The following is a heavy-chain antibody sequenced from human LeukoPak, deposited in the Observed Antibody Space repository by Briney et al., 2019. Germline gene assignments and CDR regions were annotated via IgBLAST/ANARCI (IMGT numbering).Heavy chain of an antibody. D-gene: IGHD1-26*01. V-gene: IGHV3-48*02. CDR3: ARQGVGPDSNFQH. CDR2: ISSRSTTI. CDR1: GITFSSYS. J-gene: IGHJ1*01. Sequence: GGSLRLSCAASGITFSSYSMNWVRQAPGKGLGWDSYISSRSTTIYYADSVKGRFTISRDNAKNSLYLQMNSLRDEDTAVYYCARQGVGPDSNFQHWGQGTLVTVSS.